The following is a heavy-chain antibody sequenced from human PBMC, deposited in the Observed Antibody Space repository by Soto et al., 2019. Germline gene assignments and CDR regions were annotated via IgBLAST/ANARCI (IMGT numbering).Heavy chain of an antibody. V-gene: IGHV3-30*03. CDR1: GFPFSIYG. CDR3: HCSGGSSQFHYAYGMDV. Sequence: GGALRLSCAASGFPFSIYGMHLVRQSPGKGLEWVAVISYDGSNKYYADSVKGRFTISRDNPKNTLYLQMNSLRAEDTAVYYAHCSGGSSQFHYAYGMDVWVHG. J-gene: IGHJ6*02. CDR2: ISYDGSNK. D-gene: IGHD2-15*01.